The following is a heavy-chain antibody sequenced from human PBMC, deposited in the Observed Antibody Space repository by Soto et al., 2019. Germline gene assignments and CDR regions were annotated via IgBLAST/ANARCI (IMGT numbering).Heavy chain of an antibody. V-gene: IGHV1-3*01. CDR2: INAGNGNT. CDR1: GYTFTSYA. D-gene: IGHD3-22*01. J-gene: IGHJ4*02. Sequence: ASVKVSCKASGYTFTSYAMHWVRQAPGQRLEWMGWINAGNGNTKYSQKFQGRVTITKNESASTAYMELSSLRSEDTAVYYCAANIYDGSGHYFILEYWGQGTPVTVSA. CDR3: AANIYDGSGHYFILEY.